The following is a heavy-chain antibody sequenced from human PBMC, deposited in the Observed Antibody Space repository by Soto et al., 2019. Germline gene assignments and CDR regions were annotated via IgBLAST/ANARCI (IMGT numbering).Heavy chain of an antibody. V-gene: IGHV2-70*11. Sequence: SGPTLVNPTQTLTLTCTFSGFSLTTSGVCVTWIRQPPGKALEWLARIDWDGDKYYTTSLKTRLTISKDTAKNQVVLTLTNVGPVDTATYYCGRIVGYCISASCYDDFDYWGQGIPVTVSS. CDR1: GFSLTTSGVC. CDR3: GRIVGYCISASCYDDFDY. D-gene: IGHD2-2*01. CDR2: IDWDGDK. J-gene: IGHJ4*02.